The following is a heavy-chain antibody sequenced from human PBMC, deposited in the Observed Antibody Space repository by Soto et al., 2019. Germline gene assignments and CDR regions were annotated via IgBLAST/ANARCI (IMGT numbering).Heavy chain of an antibody. CDR2: IYSGGST. V-gene: IGHV3-53*01. D-gene: IGHD2-21*01. Sequence: GGSLRLSCAASGFTVSSNYMSWVRQAPGKGLEWVSVIYSGGSTYYADSVKGRFTISRDNSKNTLYLQMNSLRAEDTAVYYCARSQTSCSYYFDYWGQGTLVTVSS. CDR1: GFTVSSNY. J-gene: IGHJ4*02. CDR3: ARSQTSCSYYFDY.